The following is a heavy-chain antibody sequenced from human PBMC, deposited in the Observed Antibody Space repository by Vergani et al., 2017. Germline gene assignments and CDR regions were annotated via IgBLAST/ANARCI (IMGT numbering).Heavy chain of an antibody. V-gene: IGHV3-23*01. D-gene: IGHD1-26*01. CDR1: GFTFSTYA. Sequence: EVQLLESGGSLKQPGGSVRLSCAASGFTFSTYAMHWVRQAPGKGLEWVSALTGGGGSTYYADSFKGRFIISRDNSRDTLYLQMNSLRPEDTATYYCVKNAGSYKNFFDSWGQGILVTVSS. CDR3: VKNAGSYKNFFDS. J-gene: IGHJ4*02. CDR2: LTGGGGST.